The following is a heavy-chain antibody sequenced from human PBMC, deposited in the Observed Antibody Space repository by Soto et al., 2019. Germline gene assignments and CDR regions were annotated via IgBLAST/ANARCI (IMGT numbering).Heavy chain of an antibody. CDR1: GYTFTSYA. CDR2: ISAYNGNT. J-gene: IGHJ4*02. CDR3: ARQSLYSSGWYGFEY. D-gene: IGHD6-19*01. Sequence: GASVKVSCKASGYTFTSYAIGWVRQAPGQGLEWMGWISAYNGNTNYAQKLQGRVTMTTDTSTSTAYMELRSLRSDDTAVYYCARQSLYSSGWYGFEYWGQGSLVTVSS. V-gene: IGHV1-18*01.